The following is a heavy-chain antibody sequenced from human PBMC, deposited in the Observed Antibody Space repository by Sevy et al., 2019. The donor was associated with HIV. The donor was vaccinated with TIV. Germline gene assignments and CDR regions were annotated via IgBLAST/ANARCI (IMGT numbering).Heavy chain of an antibody. V-gene: IGHV3-21*01. Sequence: GGSLRLSCAASGFTFSSYSMNWVRQAPGKGLEWVSSISSSSSYIYYADSVKGRFTISRDNAKNSLYLQINSLRAEDTAVYYCARDKNRYSGYDFDYWGQGTLVTVSS. CDR2: ISSSSSYI. D-gene: IGHD5-12*01. J-gene: IGHJ4*02. CDR3: ARDKNRYSGYDFDY. CDR1: GFTFSSYS.